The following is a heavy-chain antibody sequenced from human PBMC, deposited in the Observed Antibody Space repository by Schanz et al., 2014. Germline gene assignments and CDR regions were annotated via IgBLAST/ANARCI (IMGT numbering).Heavy chain of an antibody. V-gene: IGHV1-69*02. CDR1: GYTFNNYT. Sequence: QVLQVQSGSELKKPGTSVKVSCKASGYTFNNYTYVMIWVRQAPGQGLEWMGRIIPILGIANYAQKFQGRVTITADKSTFTAYMDVSSLRSEDTAVYYCASSGAGYSSSWDFDYWGQGTLXTVSS. CDR2: IIPILGIA. D-gene: IGHD6-13*01. J-gene: IGHJ4*02. CDR3: ASSGAGYSSSWDFDY.